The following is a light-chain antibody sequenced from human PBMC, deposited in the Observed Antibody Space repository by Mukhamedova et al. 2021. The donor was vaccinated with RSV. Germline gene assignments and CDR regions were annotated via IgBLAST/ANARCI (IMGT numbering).Light chain of an antibody. Sequence: WYQRRVHGKAPKLLIHSAASLQSGVPVRFSGIGSGTDFTLTISILQPEDFAVYFCQQTQTTPRTFGQGTKVDIK. V-gene: IGKV1-39*01. CDR2: SAA. J-gene: IGKJ1*01. CDR3: QQTQTTPRT.